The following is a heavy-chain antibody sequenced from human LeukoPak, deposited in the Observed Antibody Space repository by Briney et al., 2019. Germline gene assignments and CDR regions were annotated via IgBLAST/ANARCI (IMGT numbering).Heavy chain of an antibody. CDR3: ASNSGSYFGYAGTFDY. J-gene: IGHJ4*02. D-gene: IGHD1-26*01. V-gene: IGHV3-7*01. Sequence: PGGSLRLFCAASAFIFSSSWMSWVRQAPGKGLEWVANIKQDGSEKYYVDSVKGRFTISRDNAKNSLYLQMNSLRAEDAAVYYCASNSGSYFGYAGTFDYWGQGTLVTVPS. CDR2: IKQDGSEK. CDR1: AFIFSSSW.